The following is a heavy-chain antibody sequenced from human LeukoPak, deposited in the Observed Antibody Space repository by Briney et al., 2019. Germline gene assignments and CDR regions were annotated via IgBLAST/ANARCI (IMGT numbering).Heavy chain of an antibody. CDR2: IYYSGST. CDR3: ARYGGNYDAFDI. Sequence: PSETLSLTCTVSGGSISSYYWSWIRQPPGKGLEWIGYIYYSGSTNYNPSLKSRVTISVDTSKNQLSLKLSSVTAADTAVYYCARYGGNYDAFDIWGQGTMVTVSS. CDR1: GGSISSYY. J-gene: IGHJ3*02. V-gene: IGHV4-59*01. D-gene: IGHD4-23*01.